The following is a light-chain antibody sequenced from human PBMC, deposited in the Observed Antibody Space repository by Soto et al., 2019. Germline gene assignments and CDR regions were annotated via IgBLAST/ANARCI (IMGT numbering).Light chain of an antibody. CDR1: SSDVGSYNL. J-gene: IGLJ2*01. Sequence: QSVLTQPASVSGSPGQSITISCTGTSSDVGSYNLVSWYQQHPGKAPKLMIYEGSKRPSGVSNRFSGSKSGNTASLTISGLQAEDEADYHCCSYAGSSTHVVFGGGTKVTVL. V-gene: IGLV2-23*01. CDR3: CSYAGSSTHVV. CDR2: EGS.